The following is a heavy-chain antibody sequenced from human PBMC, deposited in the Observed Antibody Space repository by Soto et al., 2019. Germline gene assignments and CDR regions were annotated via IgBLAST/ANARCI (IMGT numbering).Heavy chain of an antibody. CDR2: INAGNGNT. CDR1: GYTFTSYA. D-gene: IGHD2-2*01. Sequence: ASVKVSCKASGYTFTSYAMYWVRQAPGQRLEWMGWINAGNGNTKYSQKFQGRVTITRDTSASTAYMELSSLRSEDTAVYYCAREMRCSSTSCYYGYWGQGTLVTVSS. CDR3: AREMRCSSTSCYYGY. V-gene: IGHV1-3*01. J-gene: IGHJ4*02.